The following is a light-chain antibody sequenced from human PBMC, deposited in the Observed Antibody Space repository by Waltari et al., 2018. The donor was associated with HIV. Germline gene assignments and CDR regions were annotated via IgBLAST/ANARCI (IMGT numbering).Light chain of an antibody. CDR3: HVWENSIDEYV. CDR2: VDS. Sequence: SYVLTPPTSVSVAPGQTANVSCGTETLWRNNVHWYQQMADKAPILFLYVDSDRPSGIPERFSVFNFGNTATLTISRVEAGDEADYYCHVWENSIDEYVFGTGTKVTV. J-gene: IGLJ1*01. CDR1: TLWRNN. V-gene: IGLV3-21*02.